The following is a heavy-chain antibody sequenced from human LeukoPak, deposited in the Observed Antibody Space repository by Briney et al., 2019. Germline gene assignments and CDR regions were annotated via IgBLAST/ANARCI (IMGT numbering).Heavy chain of an antibody. CDR2: INQDGSEK. CDR3: AKQRTVTQYYYYYMDV. J-gene: IGHJ6*03. CDR1: GCTFSSCR. V-gene: IGHV3-7*01. D-gene: IGHD4-17*01. Sequence: PGGSLRLSCAASGCTFSSCRMSWVRQAPGKGLEWVAIINQDGSEKYYVDSVKGRFTISRDNAKNSLYLQMNSLRDEDTAVDYCAKQRTVTQYYYYYMDVWGKGTTVTISS.